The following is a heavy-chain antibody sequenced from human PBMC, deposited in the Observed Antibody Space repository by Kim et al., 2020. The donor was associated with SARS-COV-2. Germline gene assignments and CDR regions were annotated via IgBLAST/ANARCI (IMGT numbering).Heavy chain of an antibody. CDR3: AKDISANGPGIAAAGTNYYYSGMDV. J-gene: IGHJ6*02. V-gene: IGHV3-9*01. D-gene: IGHD6-13*01. Sequence: GGSLRLSCAASGFTFGDYAMHWVRQAPGKGLEWVSGISWNSGSIGYADSVKGRFTISRDNAKNSLYLQMNSLRAEDTALYYCAKDISANGPGIAAAGTNYYYSGMDVWGQRTTVTVSS. CDR1: GFTFGDYA. CDR2: ISWNSGSI.